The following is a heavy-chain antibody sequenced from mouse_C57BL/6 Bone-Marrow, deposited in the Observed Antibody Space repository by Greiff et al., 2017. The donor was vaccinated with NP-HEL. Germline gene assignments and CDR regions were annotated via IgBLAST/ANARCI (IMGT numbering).Heavy chain of an antibody. Sequence: QVQLKESGAELARPGASVKLSCKASGYTFTSYGISWVKQRTGQGLEWIGEIYPRSGNTYYNEKFKGKATLTADKSSSTAYMELRSLTSEDSAVYFCARKLGRNFDYWGQGTTLTVSS. CDR2: IYPRSGNT. J-gene: IGHJ2*01. CDR1: GYTFTSYG. V-gene: IGHV1-81*01. D-gene: IGHD4-1*01. CDR3: ARKLGRNFDY.